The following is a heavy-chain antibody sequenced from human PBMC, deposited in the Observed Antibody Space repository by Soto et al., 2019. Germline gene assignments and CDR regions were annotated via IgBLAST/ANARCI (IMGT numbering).Heavy chain of an antibody. Sequence: ASVKVSCKASGYTFTGYYMHWVRQAPGQGLEWMGWISAYNGNTNYAQKLQGRVTISRDNAKNSLYLQMNSLRAEDTAVYYCARDVGSYYDKLDCWGQGTLVTVSS. V-gene: IGHV1-18*04. CDR1: GYTFTGYY. D-gene: IGHD3-16*01. CDR3: ARDVGSYYDKLDC. J-gene: IGHJ4*02. CDR2: ISAYNGNT.